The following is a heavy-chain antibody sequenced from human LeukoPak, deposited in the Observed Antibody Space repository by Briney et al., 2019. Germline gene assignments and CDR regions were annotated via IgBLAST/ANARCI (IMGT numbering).Heavy chain of an antibody. V-gene: IGHV3-30-3*01. J-gene: IGHJ3*02. CDR1: GFTFSSYA. Sequence: PGGSLRLSCAASGFTFSSYAMHWVRQAPGKGLEWVAVISYDGSNKYYADSVKGRFTISRDNSKNTLYLQMNSLRAEDTAVYYCARDYGDRYAFDIWGQGTMVTVSS. D-gene: IGHD4-17*01. CDR3: ARDYGDRYAFDI. CDR2: ISYDGSNK.